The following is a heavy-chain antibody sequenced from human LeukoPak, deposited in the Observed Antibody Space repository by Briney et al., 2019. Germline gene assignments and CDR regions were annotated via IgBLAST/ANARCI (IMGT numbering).Heavy chain of an antibody. D-gene: IGHD6-13*01. CDR3: ARNSSSWYYFDY. Sequence: GGSLRLSCAASQFTSGYYTMNWVRQAPGKGLEWVSSISSSGRFTHYGDAVKGRFTISRDNAKNSLYLQMNSLRADDTAVYYCARNSSSWYYFDYWGQGTLVTVSS. CDR1: QFTSGYYT. V-gene: IGHV3-21*01. CDR2: ISSSGRFT. J-gene: IGHJ4*02.